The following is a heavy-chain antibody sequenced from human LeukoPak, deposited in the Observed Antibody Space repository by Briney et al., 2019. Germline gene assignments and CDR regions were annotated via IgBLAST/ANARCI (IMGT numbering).Heavy chain of an antibody. D-gene: IGHD6-19*01. J-gene: IGHJ4*02. V-gene: IGHV1-24*01. CDR3: ATGGWYFGY. CDR2: FDPEDGET. Sequence: ASVKVSCKSSGGTFSSYAISWVRQAPGKGLEWMGGFDPEDGETIYAQKFQGRVTMTEDTSTDTAYMELSSLRPEDTAVYYCATGGWYFGYWGQGTLVTVSS. CDR1: GGTFSSYA.